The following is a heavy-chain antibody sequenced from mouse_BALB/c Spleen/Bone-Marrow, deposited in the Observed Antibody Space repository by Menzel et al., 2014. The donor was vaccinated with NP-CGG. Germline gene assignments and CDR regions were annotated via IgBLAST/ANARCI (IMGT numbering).Heavy chain of an antibody. CDR3: ARDDYGRGY. J-gene: IGHJ2*01. Sequence: DVMLVESGGGLVQPGGSLRLSCATSGFTFTDYYMSWVRQPPGKALEWSGFIRNKANGYTTEYSASVKGRFTISRDNSQSILYLQMNTLRTEDSTTYYCARDDYGRGYWGQGTTLTVSS. V-gene: IGHV7-3*02. CDR2: IRNKANGYTT. D-gene: IGHD1-1*01. CDR1: GFTFTDYY.